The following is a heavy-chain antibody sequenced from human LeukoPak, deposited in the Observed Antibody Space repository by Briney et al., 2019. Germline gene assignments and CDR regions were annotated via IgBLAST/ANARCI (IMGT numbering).Heavy chain of an antibody. CDR2: INPNSGGT. CDR1: GYTFTDYY. V-gene: IGHV1-2*02. D-gene: IGHD2-15*01. J-gene: IGHJ5*02. Sequence: ASVKVSCKASGYTFTDYYIHWVRQAPGQGPEWMGWINPNSGGTNYAQKFQGRVTMTRDTSISTAHMELSRLTSDDTAVYYCARTRCTGGRCLAFAPWGQGTLVTVSS. CDR3: ARTRCTGGRCLAFAP.